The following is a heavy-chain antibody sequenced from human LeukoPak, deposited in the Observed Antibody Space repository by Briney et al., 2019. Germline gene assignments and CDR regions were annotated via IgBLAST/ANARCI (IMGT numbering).Heavy chain of an antibody. CDR2: IYTSGST. Sequence: SETLSLTCTVSGGSISSYYWSWIRQPAGKGLEWIGRIYTSGSTNYNPSLKSRVTISVDTSKNQFSPKLSSVTAADTAVYYCARGPRITIFGVVTHAFDIWGQGTMVTVSS. D-gene: IGHD3-3*01. V-gene: IGHV4-4*07. CDR1: GGSISSYY. CDR3: ARGPRITIFGVVTHAFDI. J-gene: IGHJ3*02.